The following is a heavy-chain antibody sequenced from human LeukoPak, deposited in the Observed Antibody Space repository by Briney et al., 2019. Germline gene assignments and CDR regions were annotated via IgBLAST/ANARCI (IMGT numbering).Heavy chain of an antibody. CDR3: ATESYSWGELYVFDI. CDR1: GYTLTELS. J-gene: IGHJ3*02. CDR2: FVHEGGET. D-gene: IGHD3-16*01. V-gene: IGHV1-24*01. Sequence: ASVKVSCKVSGYTLTELSMHWVRQAPGKGLDGMGGFVHEGGETIYAQKCQGRVTMTENTSTDTAYMELSSLRSEDTAVYFCATESYSWGELYVFDIWGQGTMVTVSS.